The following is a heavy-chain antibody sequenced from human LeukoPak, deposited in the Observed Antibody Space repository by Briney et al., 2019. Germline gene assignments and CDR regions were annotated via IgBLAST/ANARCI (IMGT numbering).Heavy chain of an antibody. CDR1: GFTFSDYA. J-gene: IGHJ4*02. V-gene: IGHV3-23*01. D-gene: IGHD3-3*01. CDR2: LSGSGAGT. Sequence: GGSLRLSCAASGFTFSDYALGWVRQAPGRGLEWVATLSGSGAGTYYSDSVQGRFTISRDNSKRTLFLQMNSLRAEDTAFYYCAKAELGVDAFFDYWGQGTLVTVSS. CDR3: AKAELGVDAFFDY.